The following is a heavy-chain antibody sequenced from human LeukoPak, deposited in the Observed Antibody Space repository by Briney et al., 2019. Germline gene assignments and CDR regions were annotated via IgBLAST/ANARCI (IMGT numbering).Heavy chain of an antibody. J-gene: IGHJ4*02. CDR2: INPSGGST. Sequence: ASVKVSCKASGYTFTSYYMHWVRQAPGQGLEWMGIINPSGGSTSYAQKFQGRVTMTRDMSTSTVYMELSSLRSEDTAVYYCARGLRGYGDPAYYFDYWGQGTLVTVSS. V-gene: IGHV1-46*01. CDR3: ARGLRGYGDPAYYFDY. CDR1: GYTFTSYY. D-gene: IGHD4-17*01.